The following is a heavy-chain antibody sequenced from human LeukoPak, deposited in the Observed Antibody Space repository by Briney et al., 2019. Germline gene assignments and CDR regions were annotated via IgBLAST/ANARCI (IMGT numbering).Heavy chain of an antibody. CDR2: IHYTGST. Sequence: PSETLSLTCNVSGGSIRGYYWSWIRQPPGKGLECIGYIHYTGSTNYNPSLKSRVTISVETSKNQFSLKLKSVTAADTAVYYCARGGYYGSGNDFRFDPWGQGTLVTVSS. D-gene: IGHD3-10*01. J-gene: IGHJ5*02. CDR3: ARGGYYGSGNDFRFDP. CDR1: GGSIRGYY. V-gene: IGHV4-59*01.